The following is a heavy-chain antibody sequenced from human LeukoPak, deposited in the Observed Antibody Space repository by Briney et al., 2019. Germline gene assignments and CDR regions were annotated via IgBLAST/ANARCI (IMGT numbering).Heavy chain of an antibody. CDR3: AKERVDWRYFDY. V-gene: IGHV3-30*18. Sequence: GGSLRLSCAASGFTFSSYSMHWVRQAPGKGLEWVAVMSFDGSHTYYADSVKGRFTISRDNSKNTLYLQMNSLRAEDTAVYYCAKERVDWRYFDYWGQGTLVTVSS. CDR1: GFTFSSYS. CDR2: MSFDGSHT. D-gene: IGHD3-9*01. J-gene: IGHJ4*02.